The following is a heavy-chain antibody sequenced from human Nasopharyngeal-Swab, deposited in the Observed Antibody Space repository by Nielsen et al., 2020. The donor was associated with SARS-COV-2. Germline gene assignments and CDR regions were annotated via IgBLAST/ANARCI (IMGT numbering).Heavy chain of an antibody. V-gene: IGHV5-51*01. CDR2: IYPGDSDT. CDR3: ARPDIMITFRGVIVPGMVDP. D-gene: IGHD3-16*02. Sequence: KVSCKGSGYSFTSYWIGWVRQMPGKGLEWMGIIYPGDSDTRYSPSFQGQVTISADKSISTAYLQWSSLKASDTAMYYCARPDIMITFRGVIVPGMVDPWGQGTLVTVSS. CDR1: GYSFTSYW. J-gene: IGHJ5*02.